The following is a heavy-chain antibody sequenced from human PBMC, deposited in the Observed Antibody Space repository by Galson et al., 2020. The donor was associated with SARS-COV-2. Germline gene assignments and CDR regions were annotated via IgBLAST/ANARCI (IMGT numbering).Heavy chain of an antibody. CDR2: ISYDGRNK. CDR3: TRPQYYYDNGGHDY. V-gene: IGHV3-30*01. J-gene: IGHJ4*02. D-gene: IGHD3-22*01. Sequence: GGSLRLSCAPSGFTFSSHAMHWVRPPPGKGLEWVAVISYDGRNKYYADSVTGRFTIARDNSKNTTYLQMNSLRAEDTAVYYCTRPQYYYDNGGHDYGGQGTLVTVSS. CDR1: GFTFSSHA.